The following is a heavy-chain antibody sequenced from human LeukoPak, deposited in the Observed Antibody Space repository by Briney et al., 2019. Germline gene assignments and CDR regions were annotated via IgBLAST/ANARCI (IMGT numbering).Heavy chain of an antibody. J-gene: IGHJ6*03. D-gene: IGHD1-26*01. Sequence: PSETLSLTRTVSGDSINIGDYYWTWIRQPPRNRLGWIGRVFATGSSTSSHSPSLSGPASISVDTSKNQFSLQPLSVTAAESAVYSCARGIVSPRFYEYMDVWGKGPTVTVSS. CDR3: ARGIVSPRFYEYMDV. CDR1: GDSINIGDYY. V-gene: IGHV4-61*02. CDR2: VFATGSS.